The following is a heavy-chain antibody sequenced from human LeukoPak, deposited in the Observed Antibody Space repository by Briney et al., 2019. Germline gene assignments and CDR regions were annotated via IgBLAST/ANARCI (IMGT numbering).Heavy chain of an antibody. CDR3: ARERLGELSLPPLDY. V-gene: IGHV3-7*03. CDR2: IKQDGSEK. Sequence: GGSLRLSCAASGFTFSSYWMSWVRQAPGKGLEWVANIKQDGSEKYHVDSVKGRFTISRDNAKNSLYLQMNSLRAEDTAVYYCARERLGELSLPPLDYWGQGTLVTVSS. D-gene: IGHD3-16*02. CDR1: GFTFSSYW. J-gene: IGHJ4*02.